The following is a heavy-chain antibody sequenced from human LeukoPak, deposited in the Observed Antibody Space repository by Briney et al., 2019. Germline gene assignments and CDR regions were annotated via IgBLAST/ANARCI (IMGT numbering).Heavy chain of an antibody. CDR1: GYTFTSYG. J-gene: IGHJ4*02. D-gene: IGHD3-22*01. Sequence: AASVKVSCKASGYTFTSYGISWVRQAPGQGLEWMGWISAYNGNTNYAQKLQGRVTMTTDTSTSTAYMELRSLRSDDTAVYYCARGGMYYYDSSGYYFDYWGQGTLVTVSS. CDR3: ARGGMYYYDSSGYYFDY. CDR2: ISAYNGNT. V-gene: IGHV1-18*01.